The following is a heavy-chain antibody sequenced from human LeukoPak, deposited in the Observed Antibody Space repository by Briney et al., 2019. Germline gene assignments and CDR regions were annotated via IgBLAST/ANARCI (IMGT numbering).Heavy chain of an antibody. Sequence: GRSLRLSCAASGFTFSSYGMHWVRQAPSEGLEWVAVISYDGSNKYYADSVKGRFTISRGNSKNTLYLQMNSLRAEDTAVYYCARGKVLRFMWGMDVWGQGTTVTVSS. V-gene: IGHV3-30*03. D-gene: IGHD3-3*01. J-gene: IGHJ6*02. CDR1: GFTFSSYG. CDR3: ARGKVLRFMWGMDV. CDR2: ISYDGSNK.